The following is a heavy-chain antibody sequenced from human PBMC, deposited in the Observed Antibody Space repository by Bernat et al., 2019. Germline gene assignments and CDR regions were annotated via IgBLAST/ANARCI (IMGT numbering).Heavy chain of an antibody. J-gene: IGHJ4*02. D-gene: IGHD2-15*01. CDR1: GGSISSGGYS. CDR3: AGAATDYFDY. V-gene: IGHV4-30-2*01. CDR2: IYHSGST. Sequence: QVQLQESGSGLVKPSQTLSLTCAVSGGSISSGGYSWSWIRQPPGKGLEWIGYIYHSGSTYYNPSLKSRVTISVDRSKNQFSLKLSSVTAADTAVYYCAGAATDYFDYWGQGTLVTVSS.